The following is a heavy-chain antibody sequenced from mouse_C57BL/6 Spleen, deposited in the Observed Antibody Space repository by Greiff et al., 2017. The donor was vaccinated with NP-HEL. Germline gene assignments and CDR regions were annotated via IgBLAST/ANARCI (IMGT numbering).Heavy chain of an antibody. D-gene: IGHD1-1*01. CDR2: IDPETGGT. J-gene: IGHJ3*01. CDR3: TRAYYGSSSWFAY. V-gene: IGHV1-15*01. CDR1: GYTFTDYE. Sequence: QVQLQQSGAELVRPGASVTLSCKASGYTFTDYEMHWVKQTPVYGLEWIGAIDPETGGTAYNQKFKGKAILTADKSSSTAYMELRSLTSEDSAVYYCTRAYYGSSSWFAYWGQGTLVTVSA.